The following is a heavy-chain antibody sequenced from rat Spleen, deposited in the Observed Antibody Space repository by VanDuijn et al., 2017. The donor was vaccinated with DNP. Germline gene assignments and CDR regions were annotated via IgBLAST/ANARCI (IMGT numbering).Heavy chain of an antibody. V-gene: IGHV5-22*01. J-gene: IGHJ2*01. CDR3: VRWNSGHFDY. Sequence: EVQLVESGGGLVQPGRSLKLSCAASGFTFSAYYMAWVRQAPAKGLEWVAYIGSHAYAPYYTDSVKGRFAISRDNAKSTLYLQMNSLRSEDMATYYCVRWNSGHFDYWGQGVMVTVSS. CDR1: GFTFSAYY. D-gene: IGHD4-3*01. CDR2: IGSHAYAP.